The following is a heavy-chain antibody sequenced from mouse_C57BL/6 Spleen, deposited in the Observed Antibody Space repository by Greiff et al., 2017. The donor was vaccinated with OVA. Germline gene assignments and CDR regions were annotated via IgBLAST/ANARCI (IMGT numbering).Heavy chain of an antibody. V-gene: IGHV1-22*01. J-gene: IGHJ2*01. CDR3: ARVTDYFDY. CDR1: GYTFTDYN. CDR2: INPNNGGT. Sequence: EVQGVESGPELVKPGASVKMSCKASGYTFTDYNMHWVKQSHGKSLEWIGYINPNNGGTSYNQKFKGKATLTVNKSSSTAYMELRSLTSEDSAFYYCARVTDYFDYWGQGTTLTVSS. D-gene: IGHD2-1*01.